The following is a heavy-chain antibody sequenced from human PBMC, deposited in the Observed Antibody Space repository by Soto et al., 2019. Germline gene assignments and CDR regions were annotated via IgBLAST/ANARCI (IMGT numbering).Heavy chain of an antibody. CDR1: GGTYSSYA. Sequence: GASVKVSCKASGGTYSSYAISWVRQAHGQRIEWMGGIIPIFGTANYAQKFQGRVTITADESTSTAYMELSSLRSEDTAVYYCAKAPSAAGRGSYNWFDPWGQGTLVTVSS. CDR3: AKAPSAAGRGSYNWFDP. D-gene: IGHD6-13*01. CDR2: IIPIFGTA. J-gene: IGHJ5*02. V-gene: IGHV1-69*13.